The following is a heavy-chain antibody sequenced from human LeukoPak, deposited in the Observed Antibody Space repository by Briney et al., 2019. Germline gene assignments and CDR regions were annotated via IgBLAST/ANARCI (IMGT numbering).Heavy chain of an antibody. Sequence: PGGSLRLSCAASGFTFSNYGMSWVRQAPGKGLEWVSTITGIVNSTFYADSVKGRFTISRDHSKNTLYLQMNSLRAEDTAVYYCAKGRGYCSGGSCDSDYWGQGTLVTVSS. J-gene: IGHJ4*02. D-gene: IGHD2-15*01. CDR1: GFTFSNYG. CDR3: AKGRGYCSGGSCDSDY. V-gene: IGHV3-23*01. CDR2: ITGIVNST.